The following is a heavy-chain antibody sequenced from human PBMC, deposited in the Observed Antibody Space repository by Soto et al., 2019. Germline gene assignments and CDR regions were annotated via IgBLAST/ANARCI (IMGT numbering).Heavy chain of an antibody. J-gene: IGHJ5*02. V-gene: IGHV3-23*01. Sequence: EVQLLESGGGLVQPGGSLRLSCAASGFTFSSYAMSWVRQAPGRGLEWVSAISGSGGSTYYADSVKGRFTISRDNSKNTLYLQMNSLRAEDTAVYYCAKGLHKGLLLGWFDPWGQGTLVTVSS. CDR3: AKGLHKGLLLGWFDP. CDR2: ISGSGGST. D-gene: IGHD2-15*01. CDR1: GFTFSSYA.